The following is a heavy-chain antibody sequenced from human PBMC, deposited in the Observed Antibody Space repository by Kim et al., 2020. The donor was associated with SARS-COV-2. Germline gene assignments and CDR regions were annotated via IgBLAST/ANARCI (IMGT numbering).Heavy chain of an antibody. J-gene: IGHJ4*01. CDR1: GGSISSYY. D-gene: IGHD6-6*01. V-gene: IGHV4-59*04. Sequence: SETLSLTCTVSGGSISSYYWSWIRQPPGKGLEWIGYIYYSGSTYYNPSLKSRVTISVDTSKNQFSLKLRSVTAADTAVYYCSRHLKPEYSTSSADFDYWG. CDR2: IYYSGST. CDR3: SRHLKPEYSTSSADFDY.